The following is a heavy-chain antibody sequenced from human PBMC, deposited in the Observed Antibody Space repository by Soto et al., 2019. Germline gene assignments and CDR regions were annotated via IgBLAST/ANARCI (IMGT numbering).Heavy chain of an antibody. J-gene: IGHJ2*01. V-gene: IGHV3-48*04. CDR3: AVGIAVARGYFDL. CDR2: IDHSSSSV. CDR1: GFRFSSYS. D-gene: IGHD6-19*01. Sequence: EVQLVESGGGLVQPGGSLRLSCAASGFRFSSYSMNWVRQAPGKGPEWVSYIDHSSSSVRYVDSVEGRFTISRDNAKDSLSLQMTSLRVEDTAMYYCAVGIAVARGYFDLWGRGTRVTVSS.